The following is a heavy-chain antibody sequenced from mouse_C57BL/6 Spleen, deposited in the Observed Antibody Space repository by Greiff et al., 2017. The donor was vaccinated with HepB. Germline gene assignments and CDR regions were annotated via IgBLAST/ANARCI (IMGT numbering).Heavy chain of an antibody. CDR3: ARYHYGSSYEDYYAMDY. D-gene: IGHD1-1*01. V-gene: IGHV14-2*01. CDR1: GFNIKDYY. J-gene: IGHJ4*01. Sequence: DVQLQESGAELVKPGASVKLSCTASGFNIKDYYMHWVKQRTEQGLEWIGRIDPEDGETKYAPKFQGKATITADTSSNTAYLQLSSLTSEDTAVYYCARYHYGSSYEDYYAMDYWGQGTSVTVSS. CDR2: IDPEDGET.